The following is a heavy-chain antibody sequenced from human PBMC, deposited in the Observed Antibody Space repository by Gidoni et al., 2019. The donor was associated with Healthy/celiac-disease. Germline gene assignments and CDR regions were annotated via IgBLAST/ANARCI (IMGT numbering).Heavy chain of an antibody. Sequence: QVQLVQSGAEVKKPGASVKVSCKASGYTFTSYGISWVRQAPGQGLEWMGWISAYNGNTNYAQKLQGRVTMTTDTSTSTAYMELRSLRSDDTAVYYCARDGVVVAATPVPYYYYGMDVWGQGTTVTVSS. V-gene: IGHV1-18*01. D-gene: IGHD2-15*01. CDR1: GYTFTSYG. CDR3: ARDGVVVAATPVPYYYYGMDV. CDR2: ISAYNGNT. J-gene: IGHJ6*02.